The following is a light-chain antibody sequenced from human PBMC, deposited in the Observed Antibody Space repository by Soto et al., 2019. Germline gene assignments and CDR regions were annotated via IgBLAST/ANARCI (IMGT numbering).Light chain of an antibody. Sequence: EIVLTQSPGTLSLSPGETATLSCRASQTVNSDYLAWFQQRPGQAPRLLIFATSRRATDIPDRFSGSGYGTDFTLAIRRLESEDFAVYYCQQFGYYPRTFGQGTKVE. CDR2: ATS. V-gene: IGKV3-20*01. J-gene: IGKJ1*01. CDR1: QTVNSDY. CDR3: QQFGYYPRT.